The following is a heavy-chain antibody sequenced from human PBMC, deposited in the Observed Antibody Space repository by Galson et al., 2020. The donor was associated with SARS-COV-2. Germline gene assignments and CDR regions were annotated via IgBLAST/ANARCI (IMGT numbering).Heavy chain of an antibody. D-gene: IGHD5-18*01. CDR3: ARVDVDTELYTIPYYYYGMDV. Sequence: GESLKISCKGSGYSFTSYWIGWVRQMPGKGLEWMGIIYPGDSDTRYSPSFQGQVTISADKSISTAYLQWSSLKASDTAMYYCARVDVDTELYTIPYYYYGMDVWGQGTTVTVSS. J-gene: IGHJ6*02. CDR2: IYPGDSDT. CDR1: GYSFTSYW. V-gene: IGHV5-51*01.